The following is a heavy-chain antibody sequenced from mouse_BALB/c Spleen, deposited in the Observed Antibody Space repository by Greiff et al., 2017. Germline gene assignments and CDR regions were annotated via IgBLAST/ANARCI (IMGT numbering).Heavy chain of an antibody. Sequence: EVKLMESGPELVKPGASVKMSCKASGYTFTSYVMHWVKQKPGQGLEWIGYINPYNDGTKYNEKFKGKATLTSDKSSSTAYMELSSLTSEDSAVYYCARGDYDEVYAMDYWGQGTSVTVSS. D-gene: IGHD2-4*01. V-gene: IGHV1-14*01. J-gene: IGHJ4*01. CDR2: INPYNDGT. CDR3: ARGDYDEVYAMDY. CDR1: GYTFTSYV.